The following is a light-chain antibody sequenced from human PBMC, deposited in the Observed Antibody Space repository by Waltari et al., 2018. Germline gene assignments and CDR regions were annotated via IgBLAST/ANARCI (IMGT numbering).Light chain of an antibody. J-gene: IGKJ3*01. CDR3: QQYNTYSA. V-gene: IGKV1-5*03. Sequence: DIQMTRSPSTLSASVGDRVTITCRASQSISSWVAWYQQKPGTAPKLLIYKASTLETGVPSRFSGSGFGTEFTLTISSLQPDDFATYYCQQYNTYSAFGPGTKVDI. CDR1: QSISSW. CDR2: KAS.